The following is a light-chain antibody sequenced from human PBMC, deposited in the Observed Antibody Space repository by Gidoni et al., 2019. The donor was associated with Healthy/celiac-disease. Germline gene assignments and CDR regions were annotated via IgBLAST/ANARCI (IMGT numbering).Light chain of an antibody. CDR3: QQRSNWLT. CDR1: QSVSSY. CDR2: DAS. V-gene: IGKV3-11*01. J-gene: IGKJ4*01. Sequence: EIVLTQSPATLSLSPGERATRSFRASQSVSSYLAWYQQNPGQAPRLLIYDASNRATGIPARFSGSGSGTDFTLTISSLEPEDFAVYYCQQRSNWLTFGGGTKVEIK.